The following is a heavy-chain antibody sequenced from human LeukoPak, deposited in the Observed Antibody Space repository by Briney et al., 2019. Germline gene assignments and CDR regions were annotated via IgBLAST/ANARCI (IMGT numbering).Heavy chain of an antibody. CDR3: ARGRDGYNWPADY. Sequence: ASVKVSCKASGYTFTGYYMHWVRQAPGQGLEWMGWINPNSGGINYAQKFQGRVTMTRDTSISTAYMELSRLRSDDTAVYYCARGRDGYNWPADYWGQGTLVTVSS. D-gene: IGHD5-24*01. CDR1: GYTFTGYY. J-gene: IGHJ4*02. CDR2: INPNSGGI. V-gene: IGHV1-2*02.